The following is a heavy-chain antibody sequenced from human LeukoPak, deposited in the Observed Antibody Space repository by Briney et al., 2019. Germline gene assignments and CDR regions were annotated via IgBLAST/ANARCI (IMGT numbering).Heavy chain of an antibody. CDR2: VSTDGSST. CDR3: VTVVPGAPNLLGY. V-gene: IGHV3-74*01. Sequence: PGGSLRLSCAASGFTFSAYWMHWARQAPGKGLVWVSRVSTDGSSTGYADSVKGRFTISRDNAKNTIYLQMTSLRAEDPAVYYCVTVVPGAPNLLGYWGQGTLVTVSS. J-gene: IGHJ4*02. D-gene: IGHD2-2*01. CDR1: GFTFSAYW.